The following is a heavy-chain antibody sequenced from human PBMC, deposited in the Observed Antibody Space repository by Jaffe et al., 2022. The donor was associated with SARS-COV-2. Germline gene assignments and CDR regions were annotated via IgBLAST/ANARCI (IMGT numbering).Heavy chain of an antibody. J-gene: IGHJ6*02. CDR3: ARDGDRGYSYGWGYNYHGMDV. V-gene: IGHV3-21*02. CDR2: ISSSSIYI. Sequence: EVQLVESGGGLVKPGGSLRLSCAASGFTFSSYSMNWVRQVPGKGLEWVSSISSSSIYIYYADSVKGRFTISRDNAKNSLYLQMTSLRAEDTAVYYCARDGDRGYSYGWGYNYHGMDVWGQGTTVTVSS. CDR1: GFTFSSYS. D-gene: IGHD5-18*01.